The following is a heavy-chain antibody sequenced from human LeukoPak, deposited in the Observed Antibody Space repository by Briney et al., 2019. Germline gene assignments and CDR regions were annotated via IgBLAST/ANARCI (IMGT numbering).Heavy chain of an antibody. Sequence: PGGSLRLSCAASGFTFSRYDMDWVRQAPGKGLEWVAFIRFDGSNRYYVDSVKGRFTISRDNSKNTLYLQMSSLRIEDTAVYYCVGDFDFWGQGTLVTVSS. CDR2: IRFDGSNR. CDR1: GFTFSRYD. V-gene: IGHV3-30*02. J-gene: IGHJ4*02. CDR3: VGDFDF.